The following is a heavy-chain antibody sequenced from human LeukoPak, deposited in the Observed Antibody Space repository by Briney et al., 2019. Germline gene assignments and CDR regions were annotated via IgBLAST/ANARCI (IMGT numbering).Heavy chain of an antibody. J-gene: IGHJ4*02. CDR2: INHSGST. Sequence: PSETLSLTCTVSGGSISTTSYFWAWIRQPPGKGLEWIGEINHSGSTNYNLSLKSRVTISIDTSKNQFSLKLSSVTAADTAVYYCARRSSSWETPIDYWGQGTLVTVSS. D-gene: IGHD6-13*01. V-gene: IGHV4-39*07. CDR3: ARRSSSWETPIDY. CDR1: GGSISTTSYF.